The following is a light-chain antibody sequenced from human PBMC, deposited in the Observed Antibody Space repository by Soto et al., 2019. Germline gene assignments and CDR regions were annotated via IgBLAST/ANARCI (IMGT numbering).Light chain of an antibody. Sequence: QSVLTQSPSASASLGASVKLTCTLSSGHSSYAIAWHQQQPEKGPRYLMKLNSDGSHSKGDGIPDRFSASSSGAERYLTSSSLQSEDEADYYCQTWGTGIRVFGTGTKVTVL. CDR2: LNSDGSH. CDR1: SGHSSYA. J-gene: IGLJ1*01. CDR3: QTWGTGIRV. V-gene: IGLV4-69*01.